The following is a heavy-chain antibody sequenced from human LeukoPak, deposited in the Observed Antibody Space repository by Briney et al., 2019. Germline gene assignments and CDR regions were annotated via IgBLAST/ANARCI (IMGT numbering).Heavy chain of an antibody. CDR2: IKQDATEK. Sequence: PGGSLRLSCAASGFTFSNCWLSWVRQAPGKGLEWVANIKQDATEKYYVDSVKGRFTISRDNAKNSLYLQMHSLRAEDTAVYYCAKSHPNYYYYYMDVWGKGTTVTVSS. CDR3: AKSHPNYYYYYMDV. CDR1: GFTFSNCW. V-gene: IGHV3-7*01. J-gene: IGHJ6*03.